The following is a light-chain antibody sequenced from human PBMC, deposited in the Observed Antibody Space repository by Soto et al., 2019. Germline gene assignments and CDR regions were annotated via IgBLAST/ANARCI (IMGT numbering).Light chain of an antibody. CDR3: QQYFGFPLT. V-gene: IGKV1-16*01. CDR1: QGITNL. Sequence: DIQMTQSPSSLSASVGDRVTITCRASQGITNLLAWFQQKPGKAPKSLIFAASSLHSGVPSRFSASGSGTEFTLNINGLQPEDFATYFCQQYFGFPLTFGQGTRLDIK. J-gene: IGKJ5*01. CDR2: AAS.